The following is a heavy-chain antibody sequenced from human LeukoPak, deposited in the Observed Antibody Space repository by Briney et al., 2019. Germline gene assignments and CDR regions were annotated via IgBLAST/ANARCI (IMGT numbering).Heavy chain of an antibody. CDR3: ARVIIAVAVDY. V-gene: IGHV4-39*01. D-gene: IGHD6-19*01. Sequence: SETLSLTCTVSGGCISSSSYYWGWIRQPPGKGLEWIGSIYYSGSTYYNPSLKSRVTISVDTSKNQFSLKLSSVTAADTAVYYCARVIIAVAVDYRGQGTLVTVSS. CDR2: IYYSGST. J-gene: IGHJ4*02. CDR1: GGCISSSSYY.